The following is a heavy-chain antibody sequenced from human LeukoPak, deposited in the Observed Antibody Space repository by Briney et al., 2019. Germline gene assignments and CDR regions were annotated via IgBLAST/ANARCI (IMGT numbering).Heavy chain of an antibody. CDR3: ARGGTAMVTSLLGY. J-gene: IGHJ4*02. V-gene: IGHV1-69*01. CDR2: IIPIFGTA. Sequence: SVKVSCKASGGTFSSYAISWVRQAPGQGLEWMGGIIPIFGTANYAQKFQGRVTITADESTSTAYMELSSLRSEDTAVYYCARGGTAMVTSLLGYWGQGTLVTVSS. CDR1: GGTFSSYA. D-gene: IGHD5-18*01.